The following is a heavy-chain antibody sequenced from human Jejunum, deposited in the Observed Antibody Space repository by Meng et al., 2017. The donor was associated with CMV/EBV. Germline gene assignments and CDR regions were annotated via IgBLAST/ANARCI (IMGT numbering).Heavy chain of an antibody. CDR1: GFSPITNGEG. Sequence: QITLKESGPTLVKPTQTLTLTCTFSGFSPITNGEGVGWTRQPPGKALEWLALIYRGDDKRYSPSLKSRLSIAKDTSKNEVVLTVTTMGPVDTGTYYCAHFVGGYYPSRPDYWGQGTLVTVSS. CDR2: IYRGDDK. J-gene: IGHJ4*02. V-gene: IGHV2-5*02. CDR3: AHFVGGYYPSRPDY. D-gene: IGHD1-26*01.